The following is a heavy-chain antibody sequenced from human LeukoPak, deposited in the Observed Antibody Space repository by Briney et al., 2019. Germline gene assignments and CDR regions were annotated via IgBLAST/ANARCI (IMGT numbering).Heavy chain of an antibody. CDR3: ARRSTSGYYYFDY. J-gene: IGHJ4*02. CDR1: GGSITSGTYS. CDR2: IHGSGCT. V-gene: IGHV4-39*01. D-gene: IGHD2-2*01. Sequence: SETLSLTCTVSGGSITSGTYSWAWAWIRQPPGKGLAWVGTIHGSGCTCYNPSLESRVTISVDSSRNHFSLNLRSVAAADTAVYYCARRSTSGYYYFDYWGQGTRVTVSS.